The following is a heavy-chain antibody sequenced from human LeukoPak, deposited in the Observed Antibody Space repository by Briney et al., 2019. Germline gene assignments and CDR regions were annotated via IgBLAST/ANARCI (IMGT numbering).Heavy chain of an antibody. V-gene: IGHV3-30*02. D-gene: IGHD3-10*01. CDR3: ARGFGEFSA. Sequence: GGSLRLSRAASGITFRSYAMHWGREAPGKGLEWLAFIRNDGGNRRYGDSVEGRFTISRDDSISTVYLQMDTLRPNDTAVYYCARGFGEFSAWGQGTLVTVSS. CDR2: IRNDGGNR. J-gene: IGHJ5*02. CDR1: GITFRSYA.